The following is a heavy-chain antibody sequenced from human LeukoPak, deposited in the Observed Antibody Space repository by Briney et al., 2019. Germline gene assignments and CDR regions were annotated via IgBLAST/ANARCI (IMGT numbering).Heavy chain of an antibody. CDR3: TTDWGRIVVAPLSLDAFDI. D-gene: IGHD2-21*01. CDR1: GFTFSSYS. Sequence: GGSLRLSCAASGFTFSSYSMNWVRQAPGKGLEWVSYISSSSSTIYYADSVKGRFTISRDNAKNSLYLQMNSLRAEDTAVYYCTTDWGRIVVAPLSLDAFDIWGQGTMVTVSS. CDR2: ISSSSSTI. J-gene: IGHJ3*02. V-gene: IGHV3-48*01.